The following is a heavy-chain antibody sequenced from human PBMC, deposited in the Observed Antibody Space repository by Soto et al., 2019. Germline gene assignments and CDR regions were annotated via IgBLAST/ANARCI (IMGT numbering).Heavy chain of an antibody. Sequence: QVQLQELGPGLVKPSQTLSLTCTVSGGSISSGDYYWSWIRQPPGKGLEWIGYIYYSGSTYYNPSLKRRVTISVDTSKNQFSLKLRSVTAADTAVYYCAREEGYDSSGYPGIDMDVWGQGTTVTVSS. CDR2: IYYSGST. CDR3: AREEGYDSSGYPGIDMDV. J-gene: IGHJ6*02. CDR1: GGSISSGDYY. V-gene: IGHV4-30-4*01. D-gene: IGHD3-22*01.